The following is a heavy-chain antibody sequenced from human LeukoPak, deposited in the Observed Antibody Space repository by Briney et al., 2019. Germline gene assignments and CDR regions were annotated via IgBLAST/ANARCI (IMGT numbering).Heavy chain of an antibody. Sequence: SGGSLRLSCAGSGCTFSSYAMSWVRQAPGKGLEWVSAISGSGGSTYYADSVKGRFTISRDNSKNTLYLQMNSLRAEDTAVYYCLAGTERIDYWGQGTLVTVSS. J-gene: IGHJ4*02. D-gene: IGHD6-19*01. CDR2: ISGSGGST. CDR3: LAGTERIDY. V-gene: IGHV3-23*01. CDR1: GCTFSSYA.